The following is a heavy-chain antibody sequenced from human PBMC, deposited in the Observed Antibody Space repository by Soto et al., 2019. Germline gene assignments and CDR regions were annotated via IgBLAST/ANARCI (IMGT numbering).Heavy chain of an antibody. J-gene: IGHJ3*02. D-gene: IGHD3-3*01. CDR1: GYSFTSYW. CDR3: ASLYYDFWSGYPTNDAFDI. Sequence: GESLKISCKGSGYSFTSYWISWVRQMPGKGLEWMGRIDPSDSYTNYSPSFQGHVTISADKSIGTAYLQWSSLKASDTAMYYCASLYYDFWSGYPTNDAFDIWGQGTMVTVSS. V-gene: IGHV5-10-1*01. CDR2: IDPSDSYT.